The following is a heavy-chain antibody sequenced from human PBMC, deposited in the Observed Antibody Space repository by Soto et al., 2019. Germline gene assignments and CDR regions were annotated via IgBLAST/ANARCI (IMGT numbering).Heavy chain of an antibody. CDR1: GGSISSSSYY. CDR2: IYYSGST. CDR3: AKGGSGSYSNAFDI. D-gene: IGHD3-10*01. J-gene: IGHJ3*02. V-gene: IGHV4-39*01. Sequence: SETLSLTCTVSGGSISSSSYYWGWIRQPPGKGLECIWSIYYSGSTYYNPSLKSRVTISVDTSKNQFSLKLSSVTAADTAVYYCAKGGSGSYSNAFDIWGQGTMVT.